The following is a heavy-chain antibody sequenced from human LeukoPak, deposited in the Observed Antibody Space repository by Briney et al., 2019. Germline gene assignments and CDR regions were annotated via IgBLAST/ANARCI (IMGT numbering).Heavy chain of an antibody. Sequence: PSETLSLTCAVYGGSFSGYYWGWIRQPPGKGLEWIGSIYYSGSTYYNPSLKSRVTISVDTSKNQFSLKLSSVTAADTAVYYCARDRYCSGGSCYSSFDYWGQGTLVTVSS. CDR3: ARDRYCSGGSCYSSFDY. CDR2: IYYSGST. V-gene: IGHV4-34*01. J-gene: IGHJ4*02. D-gene: IGHD2-15*01. CDR1: GGSFSGYY.